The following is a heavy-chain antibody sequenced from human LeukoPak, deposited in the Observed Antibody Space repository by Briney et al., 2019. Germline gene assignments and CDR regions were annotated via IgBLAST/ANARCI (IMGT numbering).Heavy chain of an antibody. Sequence: GGSLRLSCAASGFTFSSFSMHWVRQAPGKGLEWVAVISYDGSNESYGDSVKGRFTISRDNSKNSLFLEMNSLRTGDTALYYCASTVRDDYSLDVFDVWGRGTVVTVSS. D-gene: IGHD5-24*01. CDR2: ISYDGSNE. CDR3: ASTVRDDYSLDVFDV. V-gene: IGHV3-30*04. J-gene: IGHJ3*01. CDR1: GFTFSSFS.